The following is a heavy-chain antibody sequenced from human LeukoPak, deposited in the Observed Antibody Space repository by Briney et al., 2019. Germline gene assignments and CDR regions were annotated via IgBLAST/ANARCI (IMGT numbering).Heavy chain of an antibody. CDR3: ASSEDTAMVNPFDY. D-gene: IGHD5-18*01. Sequence: ASVKVSCEASGYTFTSYGISWVRQAPGQRLEWMGWISAYNGNTNYAQKLQGRVTMTTDTSTSTAYMELRSLRSDDTAVYYCASSEDTAMVNPFDYWGQGTLVTVSS. CDR2: ISAYNGNT. CDR1: GYTFTSYG. J-gene: IGHJ4*02. V-gene: IGHV1-18*01.